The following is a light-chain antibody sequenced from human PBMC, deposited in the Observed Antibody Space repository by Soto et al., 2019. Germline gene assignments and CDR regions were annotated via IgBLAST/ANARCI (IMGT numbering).Light chain of an antibody. CDR1: SSDVGSYNL. CDR2: EVS. J-gene: IGLJ1*01. V-gene: IGLV2-23*02. CDR3: CSYAGSSTLYV. Sequence: QSVLAQPASVSGSPGQSITISCTGTSSDVGSYNLVSWYQQHPGKAPKLMIYEVSKRPSGVSNRFSGSKSGNTASLTISGLQAEDGVVYYCCSYAGSSTLYVFGTGTKVTVL.